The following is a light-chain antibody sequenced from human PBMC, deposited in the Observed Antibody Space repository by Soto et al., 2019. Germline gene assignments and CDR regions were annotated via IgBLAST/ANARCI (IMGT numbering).Light chain of an antibody. CDR3: QQYGRSPPSST. Sequence: EIVLTQSPGTLSLSPGERATLSCRGSQSVSSHLAWFQQRPGQAPRLLFYDASNRATDIPDRFSGRGSGTDFTFTISRLEPEDFAVYYCQQYGRSPPSSTFGQGTRLEIK. V-gene: IGKV3-20*01. CDR1: QSVSSH. CDR2: DAS. J-gene: IGKJ5*01.